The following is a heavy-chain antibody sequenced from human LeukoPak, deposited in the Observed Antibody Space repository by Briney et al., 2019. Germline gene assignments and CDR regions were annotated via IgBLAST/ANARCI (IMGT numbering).Heavy chain of an antibody. CDR2: INAGNGNT. D-gene: IGHD6-6*01. CDR3: ASVEYSSYYYYYMDV. CDR1: GYTFTSYA. J-gene: IGHJ6*03. Sequence: ASVKVSCKASGYTFTSYAMHWVRQAPGQRLEWVGWINAGNGNTKYSQKFQGRVTITTDESTSTAYMELSSLRSEDTAVYYCASVEYSSYYYYYMDVWGKGTTVTVSS. V-gene: IGHV1-3*01.